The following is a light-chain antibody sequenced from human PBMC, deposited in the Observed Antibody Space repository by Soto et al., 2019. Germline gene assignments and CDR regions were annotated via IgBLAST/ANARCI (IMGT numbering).Light chain of an antibody. J-gene: IGKJ3*01. CDR3: HQYNSWPRGT. CDR2: GAS. CDR1: QSVTSTY. Sequence: VLTQSPGTLSLSPGERATLSCRASQSVTSTYLAWYQQKPGQAPRLLIYGASSRATGVPDRFSGSGSGTDFTLTISSLQSEDSAVYYCHQYNSWPRGTFGPGTKVEIK. V-gene: IGKV3-20*01.